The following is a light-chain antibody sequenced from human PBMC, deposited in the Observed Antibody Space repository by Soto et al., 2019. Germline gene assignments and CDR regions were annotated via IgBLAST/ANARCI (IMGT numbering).Light chain of an antibody. CDR2: DTN. Sequence: QTVVTQEPSFSVSPGGTVTLTCGLTSGSVSAGHYPSWYQQTPGQAPRTLIYDTNTLSSGVPDRFSGSILGNKAALTITGAQADDESDYYCVLYMGNGISVFGGGTKVTVL. CDR3: VLYMGNGISV. J-gene: IGLJ3*02. CDR1: SGSVSAGHY. V-gene: IGLV8-61*01.